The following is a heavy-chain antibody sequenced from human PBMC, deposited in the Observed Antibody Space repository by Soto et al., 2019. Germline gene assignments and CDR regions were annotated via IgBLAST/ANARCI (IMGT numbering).Heavy chain of an antibody. CDR2: IISSSTYI. Sequence: GGSLRLSCAASGFTFSTYTMNWVRQAPGKGLEWVSSIISSSTYIYYADSVKGRFTISRDNAKNSLYLQMNYLRAEDTAVYYCARVVDYYDPYYYGMDVWGQGTTVTVSS. V-gene: IGHV3-21*01. CDR3: ARVVDYYDPYYYGMDV. CDR1: GFTFSTYT. J-gene: IGHJ6*02. D-gene: IGHD3-22*01.